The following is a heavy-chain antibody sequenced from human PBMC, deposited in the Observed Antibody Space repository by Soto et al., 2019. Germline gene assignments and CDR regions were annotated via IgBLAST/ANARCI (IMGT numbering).Heavy chain of an antibody. J-gene: IGHJ4*02. CDR3: AREAMTSVANDY. V-gene: IGHV5-10-1*01. Sequence: EVQLVQSGAEVKKPGESLRISCKGSGYNFITFWITWVRQMPGKGLEWMGRIDPSDSYINYSPSFQGHVTISADKSINTAYLQWSSLEASDTAIYYWAREAMTSVANDYWGQGTLVSVSS. CDR1: GYNFITFW. D-gene: IGHD4-17*01. CDR2: IDPSDSYI.